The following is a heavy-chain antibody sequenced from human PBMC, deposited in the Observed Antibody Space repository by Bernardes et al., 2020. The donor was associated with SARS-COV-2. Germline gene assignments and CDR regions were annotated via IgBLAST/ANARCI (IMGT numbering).Heavy chain of an antibody. Sequence: GGSLRLSCEASGFTFSTYAMSWVRQAPGKGLEWVSDISGPGRTYYADSVKGRFIISRDNSKNTLYLEMNSLRAEDTAVYYCARDLPPVRFDYWGQGTLVTVSS. D-gene: IGHD3-10*01. CDR2: ISGPGRT. V-gene: IGHV3-23*01. CDR1: GFTFSTYA. J-gene: IGHJ4*02. CDR3: ARDLPPVRFDY.